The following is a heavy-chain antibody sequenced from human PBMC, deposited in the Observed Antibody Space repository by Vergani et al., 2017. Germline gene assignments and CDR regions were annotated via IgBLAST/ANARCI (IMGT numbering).Heavy chain of an antibody. V-gene: IGHV4-39*01. CDR2: SYFRRST. CDR1: GGSISENTYH. Sequence: QVQLQQSGPGLVKPSETLSLTCSVSGGSISENTYHWGWIRQSPGKGLEWVGSSYFRRSTYYSPSLKSRVAISEDTYKNQFSLNLTSVAAADTAVYYCGRHVRWLQAWLPFDLWDQVAMVTVSS. D-gene: IGHD5-24*01. CDR3: GRHVRWLQAWLPFDL. J-gene: IGHJ3*01.